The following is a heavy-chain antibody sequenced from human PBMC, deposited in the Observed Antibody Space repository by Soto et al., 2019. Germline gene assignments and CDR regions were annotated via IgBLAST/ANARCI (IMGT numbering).Heavy chain of an antibody. CDR1: GGTFSSYA. V-gene: IGHV1-69*13. J-gene: IGHJ4*02. CDR2: IIPIFGTA. D-gene: IGHD3-10*01. Sequence: SVKVSCKASGGTFSSYAISWVRQAPGQGLEWMGGIIPIFGTANYAQKFQGRVTITADESTSTAYMELSSLRSEDPAVYYCARIRYGPPNLYYFDYRGQGTLVTVSS. CDR3: ARIRYGPPNLYYFDY.